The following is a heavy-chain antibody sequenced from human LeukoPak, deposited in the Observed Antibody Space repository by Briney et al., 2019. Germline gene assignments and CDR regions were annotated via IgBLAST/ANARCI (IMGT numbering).Heavy chain of an antibody. CDR3: ARLLRYQTAFDY. J-gene: IGHJ4*02. CDR1: GFTFSRYS. V-gene: IGHV3-21*01. Sequence: PGGSLRLSCAASGFTFSRYSMKWVRQARGKGVEGGSSISSRSPYIYYADSVKRRFTISRDNPKNSLYLQMNSLRAEDSAVYYCARLLRYQTAFDYWGQGTLVTVSS. D-gene: IGHD3-9*01. CDR2: ISSRSPYI.